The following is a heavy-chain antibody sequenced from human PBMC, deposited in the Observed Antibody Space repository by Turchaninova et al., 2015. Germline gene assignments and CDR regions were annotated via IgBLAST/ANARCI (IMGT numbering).Heavy chain of an antibody. Sequence: EVQLVESGGGLVQPGRSLRLSCAASGFNFYDFAMPWVRQASGKGLGWVSGITWNSGKIGYADSVSGRITISRDNAKNSLYLQMNRLRAEDTALYYCAKDKYGDLYYLDYWGQGTLVTVSS. CDR2: ITWNSGKI. D-gene: IGHD4-17*01. V-gene: IGHV3-9*01. J-gene: IGHJ4*02. CDR3: AKDKYGDLYYLDY. CDR1: GFNFYDFA.